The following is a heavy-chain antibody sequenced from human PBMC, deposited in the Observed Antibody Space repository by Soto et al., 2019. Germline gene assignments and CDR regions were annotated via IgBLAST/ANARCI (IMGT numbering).Heavy chain of an antibody. CDR3: ARDLGGCSGGSCRYNWFDP. CDR1: GGAFSTYV. Sequence: SVKVSCKASGGAFSTYVISWVRQAPGQGPEWMGAIIPMYGTVNYAQKFQDRVTIIADTSTSTAYMELSSLRSEDTAVYYCARDLGGCSGGSCRYNWFDPWGQGTLVTVSS. J-gene: IGHJ5*02. D-gene: IGHD2-15*01. V-gene: IGHV1-69*06. CDR2: IIPMYGTV.